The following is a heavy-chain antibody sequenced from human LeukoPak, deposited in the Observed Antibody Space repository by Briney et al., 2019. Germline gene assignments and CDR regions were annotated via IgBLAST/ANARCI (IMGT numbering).Heavy chain of an antibody. D-gene: IGHD5-24*01. J-gene: IGHJ4*02. CDR2: INHSGST. V-gene: IGHV4-38-2*02. Sequence: SETLSLTCTVSDYSISSAYYWGWIRRPPGKGLEWIGEINHSGSTNYNPSLKSRVTISVDTSKNQFSLKLSSVTAADTAVYYCARGRRRWLHFDYWGQGTLVTVSS. CDR1: DYSISSAYY. CDR3: ARGRRRWLHFDY.